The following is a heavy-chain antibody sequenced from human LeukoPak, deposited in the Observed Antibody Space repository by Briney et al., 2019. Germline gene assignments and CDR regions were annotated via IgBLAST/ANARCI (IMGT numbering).Heavy chain of an antibody. V-gene: IGHV1-2*06. J-gene: IGHJ4*02. CDR1: GYTFTGYY. D-gene: IGHD6-13*01. CDR2: INPNSGGT. CDR3: ARPRRGSSWYDY. Sequence: GASVKVSCKASGYTFTGYYMHWVRQAPGQGLEWMGRINPNSGGTNYAQMFQGRVTMTRDTSISTAYMELSRLRSDDTAVYYCARPRRGSSWYDYWGQGTLVTVSS.